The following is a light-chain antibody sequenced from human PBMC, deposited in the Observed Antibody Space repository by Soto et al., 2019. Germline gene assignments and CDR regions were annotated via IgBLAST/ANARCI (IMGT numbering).Light chain of an antibody. V-gene: IGKV1-9*01. Sequence: IQLTQSPSSLSASVGDRVTITCRASQDIGGYLAWYQQKPGTTPKLLIYAASILQSGVPSRFRGSGSGTDFTLAISRLQPEDFATYFCQQLNSYPLTFGGGTKVDIK. CDR2: AAS. J-gene: IGKJ4*01. CDR3: QQLNSYPLT. CDR1: QDIGGY.